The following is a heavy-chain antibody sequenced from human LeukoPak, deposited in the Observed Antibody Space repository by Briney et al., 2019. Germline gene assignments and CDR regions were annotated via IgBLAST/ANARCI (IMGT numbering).Heavy chain of an antibody. V-gene: IGHV1-2*02. CDR3: ARDGSRITMVRGVIITGANWFDP. Sequence: ASVTVSCKASGYTFTGYYMHWVRQAPGQGLEWMGWINPNSGGTNYAQKFQGRVTMTRDTSISAAYMELSRLRSDDTAVYDCARDGSRITMVRGVIITGANWFDPWGQGTLVTVSS. CDR1: GYTFTGYY. CDR2: INPNSGGT. J-gene: IGHJ5*02. D-gene: IGHD3-10*01.